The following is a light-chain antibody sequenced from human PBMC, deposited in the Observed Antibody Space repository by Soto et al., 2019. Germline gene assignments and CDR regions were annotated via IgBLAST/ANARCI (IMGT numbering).Light chain of an antibody. V-gene: IGKV1-5*03. CDR3: QQYKTYLWT. J-gene: IGKJ1*01. CDR1: QNISGW. CDR2: KAS. Sequence: DIQMTQSPSTLSASVGDRVTITCRASQNISGWLAWYLQKPGKAPKLLVHKASSLQSGVPSRFSGSGSGTEFTLIINSLQPDDSATYYCQQYKTYLWTFGQGTKVEIK.